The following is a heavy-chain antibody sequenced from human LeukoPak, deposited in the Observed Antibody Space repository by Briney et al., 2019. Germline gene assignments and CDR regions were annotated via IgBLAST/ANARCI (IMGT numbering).Heavy chain of an antibody. J-gene: IGHJ6*04. Sequence: QTGRSLRLSCAASGFTFSSYDMHWVRQAPGKGLEWVAVISYDGSNKYYADSVKGRFTISRDNSKNTLYLQMNSLRAEDTAVYYCARALTFYGMDVWGKGTTVTVSS. D-gene: IGHD2-21*02. CDR3: ARALTFYGMDV. CDR2: ISYDGSNK. V-gene: IGHV3-30*04. CDR1: GFTFSSYD.